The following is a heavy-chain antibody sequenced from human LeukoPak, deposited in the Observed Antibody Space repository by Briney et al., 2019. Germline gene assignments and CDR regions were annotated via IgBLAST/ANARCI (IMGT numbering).Heavy chain of an antibody. CDR1: GSTFSSYS. D-gene: IGHD1-26*01. Sequence: GGSLRLSCAASGSTFSSYSMNWVRQAPGRGLEWVSSISSSSSYIYYADSVKGRFTISRDNAKNSLYLQMNSLRAEDTAVYYCARGRYSGSYYGEYFQHWGQGTLVTVSS. J-gene: IGHJ1*01. V-gene: IGHV3-21*01. CDR3: ARGRYSGSYYGEYFQH. CDR2: ISSSSSYI.